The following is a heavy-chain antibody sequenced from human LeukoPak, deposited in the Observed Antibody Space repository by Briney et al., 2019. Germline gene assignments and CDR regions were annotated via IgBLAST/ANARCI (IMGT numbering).Heavy chain of an antibody. J-gene: IGHJ5*02. CDR2: IYYSGSS. V-gene: IGHV4-59*08. CDR3: ARRSQENGVITANNWFDP. Sequence: PSETLSLTCSVSGVSISGHYWSWIRQPPGKGLEWIGYIYYSGSSNHNPSLKSRVTMSVDTSKNQFSLKQTSVTAADTAVYYCARRSQENGVITANNWFDPWGQGTLVTVSS. CDR1: GVSISGHY. D-gene: IGHD3-16*01.